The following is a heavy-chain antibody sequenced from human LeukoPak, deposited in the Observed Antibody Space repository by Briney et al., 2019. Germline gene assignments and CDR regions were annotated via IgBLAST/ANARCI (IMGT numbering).Heavy chain of an antibody. CDR3: ARDSPTTVTTTDAFDI. D-gene: IGHD4-17*01. J-gene: IGHJ3*02. CDR1: GFTFSSYS. V-gene: IGHV3-48*01. CDR2: ISSSSSTI. Sequence: GGSLRLSCAASGFTFSSYSMNWVPQAPGKGLEWVSYISSSSSTIYYADSVKGRFTISRDNAKNSLYLQMNSLRAEDMAVYYCARDSPTTVTTTDAFDIWGQGTMVTVSS.